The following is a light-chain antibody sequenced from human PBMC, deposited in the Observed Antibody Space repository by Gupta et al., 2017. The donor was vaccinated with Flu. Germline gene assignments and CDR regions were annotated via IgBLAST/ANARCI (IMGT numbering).Light chain of an antibody. CDR3: QQNYSTPLT. V-gene: IGKV1-39*01. CDR2: AAS. CDR1: QSISSY. Sequence: DIQMNQSPSSLSASVGDRVTITCRASQSISSYLNWYQQKPGKAPKLLIYAASSLQSGVPSRFSGSGSGTDFTLTISSLQPEDFATYYCQQNYSTPLTFGGGTKVEIK. J-gene: IGKJ4*01.